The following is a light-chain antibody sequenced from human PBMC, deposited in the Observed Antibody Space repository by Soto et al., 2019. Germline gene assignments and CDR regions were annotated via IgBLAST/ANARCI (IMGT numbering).Light chain of an antibody. CDR1: QSLLHSNGYNY. V-gene: IGKV2-28*01. Sequence: DIVMTQSPLSLPVTPGEPASISCRSSQSLLHSNGYNYLDWYLQKPGQSPQLLIYLGSNRASGVPDRFSGSGSGTDFTLKISRVEAEDVGVYYCMQAPETFGQGTRLEIK. J-gene: IGKJ5*01. CDR2: LGS. CDR3: MQAPET.